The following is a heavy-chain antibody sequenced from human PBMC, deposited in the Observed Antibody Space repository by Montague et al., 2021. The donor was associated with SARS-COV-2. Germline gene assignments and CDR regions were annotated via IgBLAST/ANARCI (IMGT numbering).Heavy chain of an antibody. CDR3: VREFWYCSIGACLGNFDS. CDR2: THYSGKN. D-gene: IGHD6-19*01. Sequence: SETLSLTCAGDVDCGSRGTRAWIGSAHVRSQVTTGTRNTHYSGKNNYKSSLKSSVSLSLDTSKNQFSLNLTSVTAADTAVHHCVREFWYCSIGACLGNFDSWGRGTLVTVSS. CDR1: VDCGSRGTRA. J-gene: IGHJ4*02. V-gene: IGHV4-61*01.